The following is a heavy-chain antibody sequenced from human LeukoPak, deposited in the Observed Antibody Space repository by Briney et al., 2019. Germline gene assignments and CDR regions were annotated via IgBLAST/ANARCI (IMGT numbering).Heavy chain of an antibody. V-gene: IGHV3-7*01. CDR1: GFSISSHW. CDR3: TRELAS. CDR2: LKEDVSAR. Sequence: GGSLRLSCVASGFSISSHWMSWVRQAPGKGLEWVASLKEDVSARNLVDSVKGRFTISRDNAKNSLYLQMNSLRVDDTAVYYCTRELASWGQGTLVTVSS. J-gene: IGHJ5*02.